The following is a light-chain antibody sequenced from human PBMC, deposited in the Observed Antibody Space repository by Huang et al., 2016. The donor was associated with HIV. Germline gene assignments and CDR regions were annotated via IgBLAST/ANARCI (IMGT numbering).Light chain of an antibody. CDR3: QQYNNWPPMYT. CDR2: GAS. Sequence: EIVMTQSPATLSVSPGERATLSCRASQSVSSNLALYQQKPGQAPRLLIYGASTRATGIPARFSALGSGTEFTLTISSLQSEDFAVYYCQQYNNWPPMYTFGQGTNLEIK. J-gene: IGKJ2*01. V-gene: IGKV3-15*01. CDR1: QSVSSN.